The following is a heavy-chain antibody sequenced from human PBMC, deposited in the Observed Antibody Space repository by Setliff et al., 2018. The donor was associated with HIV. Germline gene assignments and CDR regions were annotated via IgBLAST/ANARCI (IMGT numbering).Heavy chain of an antibody. CDR1: GYSINSGFS. V-gene: IGHV4-38-2*01. CDR3: ARPRRVRSRAWYWFDI. J-gene: IGHJ5*02. CDR2: IYQSGSI. Sequence: NPSETLSLTCAASGYSINSGFSRAWIRQPPGQGPQWIGGIYQSGSIYYNPSLQSRVTISVDSSKNQFSLNLLSVTAADTAVYYCARPRRVRSRAWYWFDIWGQGTLVTVSS. D-gene: IGHD6-19*01.